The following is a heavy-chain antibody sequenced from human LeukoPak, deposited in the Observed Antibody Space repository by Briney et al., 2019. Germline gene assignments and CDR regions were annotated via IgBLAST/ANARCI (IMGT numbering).Heavy chain of an antibody. D-gene: IGHD5-18*01. Sequence: GGSLRLSCAASGFTFGSYAVSWVRQAPEKVLDWVSVISGSAHKIRYADSVKGRFTISRDNSENIVYLQMNNLRAEDTAVYYCAGRVTGYSSGYVYWGQGTLVTVSS. J-gene: IGHJ4*02. V-gene: IGHV3-23*01. CDR2: ISGSAHKI. CDR1: GFTFGSYA. CDR3: AGRVTGYSSGYVY.